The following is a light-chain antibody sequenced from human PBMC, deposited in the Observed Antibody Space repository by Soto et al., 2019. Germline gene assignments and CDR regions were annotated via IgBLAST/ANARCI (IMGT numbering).Light chain of an antibody. CDR3: QQFSYFPFT. CDR1: QGISSN. J-gene: IGKJ4*01. V-gene: IGKV1D-13*01. Sequence: AIRLTQSPSSLSASVGDRVTITCRASQGISSNLAWYQQKPGKAPKVLIYDASSLESGVPSRFGGSRSGTDFTLTISSLQPEDFATYYCQQFSYFPFTFGGGTKVEI. CDR2: DAS.